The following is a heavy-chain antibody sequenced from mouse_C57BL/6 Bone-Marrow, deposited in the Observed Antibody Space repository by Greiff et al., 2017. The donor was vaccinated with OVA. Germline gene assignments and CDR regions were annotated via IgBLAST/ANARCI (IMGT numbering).Heavy chain of an antibody. CDR1: GFNIKDDY. Sequence: VQLQQSGAELVRPGASVKLSCTASGFNIKDDYMHWVKQRPEQGLEWIGWIDPENGDTEYASKFQGKATITADTSSNTAYLQLSRLTSEDTAVYDCTSYGNFDYWGQGTTLTVSS. CDR3: TSYGNFDY. CDR2: IDPENGDT. D-gene: IGHD2-1*01. V-gene: IGHV14-4*01. J-gene: IGHJ2*01.